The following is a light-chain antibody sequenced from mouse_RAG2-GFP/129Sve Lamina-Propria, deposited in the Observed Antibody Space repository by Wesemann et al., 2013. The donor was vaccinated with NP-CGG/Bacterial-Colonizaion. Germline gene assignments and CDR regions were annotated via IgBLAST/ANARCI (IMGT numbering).Light chain of an antibody. CDR1: QSLVHSNGNTY. Sequence: DVVMTQTPLSLPVSLGDQASISCRSSQSLVHSNGNTYLHWYLQKPGQSPKLPDLQSFQPISGVPDRFSGSGSGTDFTLKISRVEAEDLGVYYCFQGSHVPLTFGAGTKAGAE. J-gene: IGKJ5*01. V-gene: IGKV1-110*01. CDR3: FQGSHVPLT. CDR2: SF.